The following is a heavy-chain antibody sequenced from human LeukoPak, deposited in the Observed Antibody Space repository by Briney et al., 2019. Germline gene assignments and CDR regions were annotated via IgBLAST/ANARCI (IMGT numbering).Heavy chain of an antibody. CDR1: GGSFSGYY. CDR2: INHSGST. J-gene: IGHJ6*03. CDR3: ASRGIAAAGTSGWDFYYYYYMDV. Sequence: SETLSLTCAVYGGSFSGYYWSWIRQPPGKGLEWIGEINHSGSTNYNPSLKSRVTISVDTSKNQFSLKLSSVTAADTAVYYCASRGIAAAGTSGWDFYYYYYMDVWGKGTTVTISS. D-gene: IGHD6-13*01. V-gene: IGHV4-34*01.